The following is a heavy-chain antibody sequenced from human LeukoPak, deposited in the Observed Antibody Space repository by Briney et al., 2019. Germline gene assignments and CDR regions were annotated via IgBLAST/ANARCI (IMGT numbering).Heavy chain of an antibody. CDR2: MFYRGST. Sequence: PSETLSLTCSVSGGSISGYYWSWIRQPPGRGLEWIGSMFYRGSTSFNPSLKSRVSFSLDTSKNQFSLKLSSVTAADTAVYHCARYHCTSCDCNHLDKWGRGTLVTVSS. CDR3: ARYHCTSCDCNHLDK. V-gene: IGHV4-59*01. J-gene: IGHJ4*02. CDR1: GGSISGYY. D-gene: IGHD2-21*02.